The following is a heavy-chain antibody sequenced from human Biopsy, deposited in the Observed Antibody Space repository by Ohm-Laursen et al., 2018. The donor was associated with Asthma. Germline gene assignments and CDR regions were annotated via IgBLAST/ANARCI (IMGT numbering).Heavy chain of an antibody. CDR2: VFYGGAT. V-gene: IGHV4-59*07. J-gene: IGHJ4*02. CDR1: GGSIRSHD. CDR3: ATLRVYCRGANCFFFNY. D-gene: IGHD2-2*01. Sequence: SDTLSLTCSVSGGSIRSHDWTWIRLPPGKGLEWIGYVFYGGATNYNPSLKSRVTISVDTSKNQFFLRLSAVTAADTAVYYCATLRVYCRGANCFFFNYWGQGTLVTVSS.